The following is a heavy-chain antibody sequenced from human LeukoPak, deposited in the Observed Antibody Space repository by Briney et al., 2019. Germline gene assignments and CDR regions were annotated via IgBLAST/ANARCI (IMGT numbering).Heavy chain of an antibody. Sequence: PSETLSLTCTVSGGSISSYYWSWIRQPPGKGLEWIGYIYYSGSTNYNPSLKSRVTISVDTSKNQFSLKLSSVTAADTAVYYCARHISHPRNTVGATAPFDYWGQGTLVTVSS. D-gene: IGHD1-26*01. CDR2: IYYSGST. J-gene: IGHJ4*02. V-gene: IGHV4-59*08. CDR3: ARHISHPRNTVGATAPFDY. CDR1: GGSISSYY.